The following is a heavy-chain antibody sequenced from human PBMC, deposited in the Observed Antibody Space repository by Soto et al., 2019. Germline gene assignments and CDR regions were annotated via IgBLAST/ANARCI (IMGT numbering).Heavy chain of an antibody. CDR3: ARQSRDAFDI. CDR2: IYPGDSDT. CDR1: GYSFTSYW. V-gene: IGHV5-51*01. Sequence: ESLTISGKGSGYSFTSYWIGLVRQMPGKGLEWMGIIYPGDSDTRYSPSFQGQVTISADKSISTAYLQWSSLKASDTAMYYCARQSRDAFDIWGQGTMVTVSS. J-gene: IGHJ3*02.